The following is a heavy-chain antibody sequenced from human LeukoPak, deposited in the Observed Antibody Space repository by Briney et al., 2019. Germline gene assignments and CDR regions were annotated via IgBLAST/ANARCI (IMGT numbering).Heavy chain of an antibody. V-gene: IGHV3-48*03. CDR1: GFTFSSYE. CDR2: ISSSGSAI. CDR3: ARGAGSGADYYYYYYMDV. D-gene: IGHD1-26*01. J-gene: IGHJ6*03. Sequence: GGSLRLSCAASGFTFSSYEMKWVRQAPGKGLGWVSYISSSGSAIYYADSVKGRFNISRDNAKNSLYLQMNSLRAEDTAVYYCARGAGSGADYYYYYYMDVWGKGTTVTVSS.